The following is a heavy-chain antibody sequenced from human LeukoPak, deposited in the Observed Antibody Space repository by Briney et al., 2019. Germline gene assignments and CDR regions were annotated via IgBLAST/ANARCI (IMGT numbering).Heavy chain of an antibody. CDR1: GFTFSSYG. CDR2: ISSSGSTI. CDR3: ARGLEVGYGDYFDY. D-gene: IGHD4-17*01. V-gene: IGHV3-48*03. J-gene: IGHJ4*02. Sequence: GGSLRLSCAASGFTFSSYGMNWVRQAPGKGLEWVSYISSSGSTIYYADSVKGRFTISRDNAKNSLYLQMNSLRAEDTAVYYCARGLEVGYGDYFDYWGQGTLVTVSS.